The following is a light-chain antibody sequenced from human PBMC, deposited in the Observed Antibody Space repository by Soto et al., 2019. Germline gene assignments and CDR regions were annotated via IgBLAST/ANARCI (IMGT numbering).Light chain of an antibody. CDR2: GAS. V-gene: IGKV3-20*01. CDR3: QQYGSSP. Sequence: EIVLTQSPGTLSLSPGERATLSCRASQSVSSTYLAWYQQQPGQAPRLLIYGASSRATGIPDRFSGSGFGTDFTLTISRMEPEDIAVYFCQQYGSSPFGQGNKLEIK. CDR1: QSVSSTY. J-gene: IGKJ2*01.